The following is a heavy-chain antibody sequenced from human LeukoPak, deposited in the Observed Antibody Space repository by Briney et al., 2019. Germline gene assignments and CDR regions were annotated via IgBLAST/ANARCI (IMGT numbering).Heavy chain of an antibody. Sequence: GGSLRLSCAASGFTFSGYEMNWGRQAPGKGLEWVSGINVSGGSTWYADSVKGRFTISRDNSKNTLYLQMNSLRAEDTAVYYCAKYVSAKGPPYALDVWGQGTTVTVSS. CDR2: INVSGGST. CDR3: AKYVSAKGPPYALDV. D-gene: IGHD2/OR15-2a*01. CDR1: GFTFSGYE. V-gene: IGHV3-23*01. J-gene: IGHJ6*02.